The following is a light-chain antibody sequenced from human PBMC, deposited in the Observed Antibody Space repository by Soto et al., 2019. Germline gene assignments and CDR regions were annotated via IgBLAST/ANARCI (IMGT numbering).Light chain of an antibody. CDR2: DAS. Sequence: DIQMTQSPSTLSASVGDRVTITCRASQSISSWLAWYQQKPGKAPKLLIYDASSLESGVPSRFSGSGSGTDFTLTISSLQPEDFATYYCQQTYSMPRGFTFGPGTKVDIK. CDR1: QSISSW. J-gene: IGKJ3*01. CDR3: QQTYSMPRGFT. V-gene: IGKV1-5*01.